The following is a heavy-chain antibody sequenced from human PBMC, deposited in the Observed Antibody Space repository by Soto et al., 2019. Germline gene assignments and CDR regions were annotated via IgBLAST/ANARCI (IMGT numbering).Heavy chain of an antibody. CDR3: ATPTIFGAASHAFDI. J-gene: IGHJ3*02. D-gene: IGHD3-3*01. Sequence: QVQLVQSGAEVKKPGSSVKVSCKTSGGIFTTFGITWVRQAPGQGLEWMGGIIPIFGTVNYAQKFQDRVTITADESTRTDDMELNSLRSEDTAVYYCATPTIFGAASHAFDIWGQGTMVTVSS. CDR1: GGIFTTFG. V-gene: IGHV1-69*12. CDR2: IIPIFGTV.